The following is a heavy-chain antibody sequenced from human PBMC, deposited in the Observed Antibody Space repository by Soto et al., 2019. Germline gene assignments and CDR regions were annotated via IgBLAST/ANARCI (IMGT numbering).Heavy chain of an antibody. J-gene: IGHJ4*02. CDR1: GYTFTSHS. CDR3: ARDRASGSFDY. V-gene: IGHV7-4-1*01. D-gene: IGHD1-26*01. Sequence: QVQLVQSGAQVKKPGASVKVSCKASGYTFTSHSINWLRQAPGQGLEWMGWINPNTGNPTYEQGFTGRFVFSVDTSVSTVYLQIFSLKADDSAVYYCARDRASGSFDYWGQGTLVTVSS. CDR2: INPNTGNP.